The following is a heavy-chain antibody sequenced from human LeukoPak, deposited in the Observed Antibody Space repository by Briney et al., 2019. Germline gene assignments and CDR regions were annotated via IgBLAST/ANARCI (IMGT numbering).Heavy chain of an antibody. CDR2: INSDGSEG. V-gene: IGHV3-7*03. J-gene: IGHJ4*02. CDR1: GFTFSGFW. D-gene: IGHD2-8*01. CDR3: ARGGCTNGVCYPFYFDY. Sequence: GGSLRLSCAVSGFTFSGFWMSWSRQAPGKGLEWVASINSDGSEGYYADVVKGRFTISRDNAKNSLYLQINSLRAEDTAVYYCARGGCTNGVCYPFYFDYWGQGTLVTVSS.